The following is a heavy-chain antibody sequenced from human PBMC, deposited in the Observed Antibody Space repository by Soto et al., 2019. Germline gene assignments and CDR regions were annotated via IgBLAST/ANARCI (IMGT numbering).Heavy chain of an antibody. Sequence: EVQLVESGGGLVQPGGSLRLSCAASGFTFSSYSMNWVRQAPGKGLEWVSYISSSSSTIYYADSVKGRFTSSRDNAKNSLYLQMNSLRAEDTAVYYCASWWFGELFDYWGQGTLVTVSS. J-gene: IGHJ4*02. V-gene: IGHV3-48*01. CDR1: GFTFSSYS. CDR2: ISSSSSTI. D-gene: IGHD3-10*01. CDR3: ASWWFGELFDY.